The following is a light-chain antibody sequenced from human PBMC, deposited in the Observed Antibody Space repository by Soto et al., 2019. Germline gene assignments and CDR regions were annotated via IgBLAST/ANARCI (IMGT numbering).Light chain of an antibody. V-gene: IGKV3-11*01. CDR3: KQRSNWPLT. J-gene: IGKJ1*01. CDR1: QSVSSY. Sequence: EIVLTQSPATLSLSPGERATLSCRASQSVSSYLAWYQQKPGQAPRLLIYDASNRATGIPARFSGSGSGTDLTLTISSLEPEDFAVYYCKQRSNWPLTVGQGTKVEIK. CDR2: DAS.